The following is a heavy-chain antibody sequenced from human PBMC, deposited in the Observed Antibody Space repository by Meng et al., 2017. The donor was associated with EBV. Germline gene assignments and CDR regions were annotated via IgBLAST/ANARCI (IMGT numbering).Heavy chain of an antibody. D-gene: IGHD2-2*01. CDR3: TRMSSPLDY. J-gene: IGHJ4*02. CDR2: IRSNAKSYAT. V-gene: IGHV3-73*02. CDR1: GFTFSGSA. Sequence: EGQLAGSGGGLVQPGGALQLSWSASGFTFSGSAMHWVRQASGKGLEWVGRIRSNAKSYATAYAASVKGRFTISRDDSKNTAYLQMNSLKTEDTAVYYCTRMSSPLDYWGQGTLVTVSS.